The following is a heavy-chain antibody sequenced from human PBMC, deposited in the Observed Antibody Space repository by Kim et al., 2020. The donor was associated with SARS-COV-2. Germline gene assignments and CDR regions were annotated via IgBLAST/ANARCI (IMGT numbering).Heavy chain of an antibody. V-gene: IGHV3-30*07. Sequence: DSVKGRFTISRDNSKNTLYLQMNSLRAEDTAVYYCARRLGVAALGDAFDIWGQGTMVTVSS. CDR3: ARRLGVAALGDAFDI. D-gene: IGHD2-15*01. J-gene: IGHJ3*02.